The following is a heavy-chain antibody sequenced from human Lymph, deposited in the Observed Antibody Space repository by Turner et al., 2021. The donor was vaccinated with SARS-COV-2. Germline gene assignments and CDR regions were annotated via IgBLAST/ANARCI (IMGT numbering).Heavy chain of an antibody. V-gene: IGHV4-39*01. CDR1: GGSISSSSHY. CDR2: IYYSGSN. CDR3: ARLVRRAEYYFDY. Sequence: QLQLQESGPGLVKPSETLSLTCTVSGGSISSSSHYWGWLRQPPGRGLEWIGHIYYSGSNYYNPSLKSGVTISVDTSKIQFSLKLSSVTAADTAVYYCARLVRRAEYYFDYWGQGTLVTVSS. D-gene: IGHD3-10*01. J-gene: IGHJ4*02.